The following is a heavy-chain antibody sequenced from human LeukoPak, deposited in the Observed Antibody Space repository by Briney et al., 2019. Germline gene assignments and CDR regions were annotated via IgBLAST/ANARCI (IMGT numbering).Heavy chain of an antibody. CDR2: ISISGDTR. CDR1: EFAFRSYE. Sequence: GGSLRLSCVASEFAFRSYEMNWVRQAPGKGPEWVSFISISGDTRYYADSVKGRFTISRDNAKNSLYLQMNSLRAEDTAIYYCARGLWFGQLSLFDYWGQGTLVTVSS. CDR3: ARGLWFGQLSLFDY. V-gene: IGHV3-48*03. D-gene: IGHD3-10*01. J-gene: IGHJ4*02.